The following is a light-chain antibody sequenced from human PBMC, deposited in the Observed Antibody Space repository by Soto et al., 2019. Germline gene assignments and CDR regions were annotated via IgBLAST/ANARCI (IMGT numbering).Light chain of an antibody. CDR3: KAITTGSTYV. V-gene: IGLV2-18*02. J-gene: IGLJ1*01. CDR1: SSDIGRYNR. Sequence: QSVLTHPAPVSGSPGQSITISCTGTSSDIGRYNRVSWYQQPPGTAPKLILYEVNNRPSWVPDRLSESKSGNTASPPLSGLQAGEEADYYSKAITTGSTYVFGTESKVTGL. CDR2: EVN.